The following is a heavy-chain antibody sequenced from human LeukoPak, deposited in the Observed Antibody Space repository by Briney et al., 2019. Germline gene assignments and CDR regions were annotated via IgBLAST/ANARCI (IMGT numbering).Heavy chain of an antibody. CDR1: GGSISSSSYY. CDR3: ARHRYYYDSSGYYHQP. CDR2: IYYSGST. Sequence: SETLSLTCAVSGGSISSSSYYWSWIRQPPGKGLEWIGYIYYSGSTNYNPSLKSRVTISVDTSKNQFSLRLSSVTAADTAVYYCARHRYYYDSSGYYHQPWGQGTLVTVSS. V-gene: IGHV4-61*01. D-gene: IGHD3-22*01. J-gene: IGHJ5*02.